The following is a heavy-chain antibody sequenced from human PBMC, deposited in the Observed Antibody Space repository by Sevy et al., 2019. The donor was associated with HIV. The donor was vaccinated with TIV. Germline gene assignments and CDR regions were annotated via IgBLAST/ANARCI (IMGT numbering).Heavy chain of an antibody. CDR2: ISSSSSYI. CDR1: GFTFSSYS. J-gene: IGHJ6*03. CDR3: ARDETGYYYYYYMDV. V-gene: IGHV3-21*01. Sequence: GGSLRLSCAASGFTFSSYSMNWVRQAPGKGLEWVSSISSSSSYIYYADSVKGRFTISGDNAKNSLYLQMNSLRAEDTAVYYCARDETGYYYYYYMDVWGKGTTVTVSS.